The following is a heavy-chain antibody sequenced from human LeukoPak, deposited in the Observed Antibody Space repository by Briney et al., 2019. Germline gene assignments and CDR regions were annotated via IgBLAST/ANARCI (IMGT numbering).Heavy chain of an antibody. D-gene: IGHD3-10*01. Sequence: GGSLRLSCAAPGFTFSGYDMHWVRQATGRGLGWVSAIGTVGDTHYLDSVKGRFTISRENAKNSLYLQMNSLRAGDTAVYYCARETGDVLLGAFDIWGQGTMVTVSS. V-gene: IGHV3-13*04. CDR3: ARETGDVLLGAFDI. CDR1: GFTFSGYD. J-gene: IGHJ3*02. CDR2: IGTVGDT.